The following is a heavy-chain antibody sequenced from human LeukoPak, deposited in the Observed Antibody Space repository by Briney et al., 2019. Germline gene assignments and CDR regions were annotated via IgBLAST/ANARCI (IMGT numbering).Heavy chain of an antibody. J-gene: IGHJ6*03. CDR1: GYTFTGYY. D-gene: IGHD1-1*01. V-gene: IGHV1-2*02. Sequence: ASVKVSCKASGYTFTGYYMHWVRQAPGQGLEWMGWINPNSGGTNYAQKFQGRVTMTRDTSISSAYMELSRLRSDDTAVYYCARDGGYSYPYYYYYYYMDVWGKGTTVTVSS. CDR2: INPNSGGT. CDR3: ARDGGYSYPYYYYYYYMDV.